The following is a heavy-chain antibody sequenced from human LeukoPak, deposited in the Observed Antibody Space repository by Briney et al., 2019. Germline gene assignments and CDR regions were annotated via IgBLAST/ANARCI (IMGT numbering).Heavy chain of an antibody. CDR2: ISYDGSNE. Sequence: GGSLRLSCAASGLPFSSYAMHWVRQAPGKGLEWVALISYDGSNEHYADSVKGRFIISRDNSKNTLYLQVNSLRAEDTAVYYCAKSRFSCIGNNCYSPDYWGQGTLVTVSS. CDR1: GLPFSSYA. D-gene: IGHD2-15*01. V-gene: IGHV3-30*18. J-gene: IGHJ4*02. CDR3: AKSRFSCIGNNCYSPDY.